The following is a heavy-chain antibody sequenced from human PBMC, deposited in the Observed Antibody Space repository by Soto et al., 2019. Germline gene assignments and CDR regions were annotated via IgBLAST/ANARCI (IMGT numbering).Heavy chain of an antibody. CDR3: TTSPYSSTWYVDY. CDR2: IKSKTDGGTT. Sequence: EVQLVESGGGLVEPGGSLRLSCTASGFTFNNAWMSWVRQAPGKGLEWVGRIKSKTDGGTTDYGAPVKGRFTISRDNSKNTLYLKMNSLKTEDTAMYYCTTSPYSSTWYVDYGGQGTLVPVSS. J-gene: IGHJ4*02. D-gene: IGHD6-13*01. CDR1: GFTFNNAW. V-gene: IGHV3-15*01.